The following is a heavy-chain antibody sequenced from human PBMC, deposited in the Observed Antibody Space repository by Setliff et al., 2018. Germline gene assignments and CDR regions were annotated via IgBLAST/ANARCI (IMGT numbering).Heavy chain of an antibody. D-gene: IGHD1-26*01. V-gene: IGHV4-59*12. J-gene: IGHJ3*02. Sequence: SETLSLTCTVSGGSISSYYWSWIRQPPGKGLEWIGSVYRGGTTYYNPSLKSRLTISVDTSKNQFSLKLNSVTAADMAVYYCARKGISALSGAFDMWGQGTMVTVSS. CDR1: GGSISSYY. CDR3: ARKGISALSGAFDM. CDR2: VYRGGTT.